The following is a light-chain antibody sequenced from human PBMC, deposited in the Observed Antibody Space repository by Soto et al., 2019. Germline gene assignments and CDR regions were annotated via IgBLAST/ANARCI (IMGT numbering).Light chain of an antibody. CDR1: RGIGNA. CDR3: QHYNSYSEA. V-gene: IGKV1-27*01. Sequence: DIQMTHPPSSLSASVGDRVTITCRPSRGIGNALAWYQQKPGTVPKLLIHSASTLQSGVPSRFSGSGSGTEFTLTISSLQPDDFATYYCQHYNSYSEAFGQGTKVDIK. J-gene: IGKJ1*01. CDR2: SAS.